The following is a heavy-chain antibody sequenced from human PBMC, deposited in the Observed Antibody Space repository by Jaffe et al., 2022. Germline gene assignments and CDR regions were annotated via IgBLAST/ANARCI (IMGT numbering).Heavy chain of an antibody. J-gene: IGHJ4*02. D-gene: IGHD3-9*01. Sequence: EVQLVESGGGLVQPGGSLRLSCAASGFTFSSYEMNWVRQAPGKGLEWVSYISSSGSTIYYADSVKGRFTISRDNAKNSLYLQMNSLRAEDTAVYYCARDPVRDDILTGYYSGTDYWGQGTLVTVSS. CDR1: GFTFSSYE. V-gene: IGHV3-48*03. CDR2: ISSSGSTI. CDR3: ARDPVRDDILTGYYSGTDY.